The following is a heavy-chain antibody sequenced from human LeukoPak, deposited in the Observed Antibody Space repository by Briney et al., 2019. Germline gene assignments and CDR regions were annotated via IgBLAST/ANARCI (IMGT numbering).Heavy chain of an antibody. CDR1: GYTFTTYG. Sequence: ASVKVSCKASGYTFTTYGITWVRQAPRKGLEGMGWISAYNGNTNYAQKLQGRVTMTTDTSTSTAYMELRSLRSDDTAVYYCARALVDGYKELGYWGQGTLVTVSS. V-gene: IGHV1-18*01. D-gene: IGHD5-24*01. CDR3: ARALVDGYKELGY. CDR2: ISAYNGNT. J-gene: IGHJ4*02.